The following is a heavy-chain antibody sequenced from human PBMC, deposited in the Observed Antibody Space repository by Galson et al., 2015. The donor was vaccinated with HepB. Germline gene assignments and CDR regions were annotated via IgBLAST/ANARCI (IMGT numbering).Heavy chain of an antibody. Sequence: LSLTCTVSGGSISTSTFFWGWVRQPPGKGLEWIGAIHSSGSPYYNPSLSSRSTISVDTSKSQFSLKLSSVTAADTAVYYCARHHTTGWYYFDNWGQGTLVSVSP. V-gene: IGHV4-39*01. J-gene: IGHJ4*02. D-gene: IGHD1-1*01. CDR1: GGSISTSTFF. CDR2: IHSSGSP. CDR3: ARHHTTGWYYFDN.